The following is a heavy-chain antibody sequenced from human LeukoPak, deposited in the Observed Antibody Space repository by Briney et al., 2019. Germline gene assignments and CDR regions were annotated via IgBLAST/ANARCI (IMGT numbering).Heavy chain of an antibody. V-gene: IGHV5-51*01. Sequence: GESLKISRKGSGYSFTSYWIGWVRQMPGKGLEWMGIIYPGDSDTRYSPSFQGQVTISADKSISTAYLQWSSLKVSDTAMYYCARQRTVFTLEAFDIWGQGTMVTVSS. J-gene: IGHJ3*02. D-gene: IGHD4-17*01. CDR1: GYSFTSYW. CDR2: IYPGDSDT. CDR3: ARQRTVFTLEAFDI.